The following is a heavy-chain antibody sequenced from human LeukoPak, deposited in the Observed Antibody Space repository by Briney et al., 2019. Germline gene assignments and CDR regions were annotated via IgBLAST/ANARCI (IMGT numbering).Heavy chain of an antibody. Sequence: SVKVSCKASGGTFSSYAISWVRQAPGQGLEWMGGIIPIFGTANYAQKFQGRVTITADESTSTAYMELSSLRSEDTAVYFCARGYCSSTSCYTEYFQHWGQGTLVTVSS. CDR2: IIPIFGTA. J-gene: IGHJ1*01. CDR3: ARGYCSSTSCYTEYFQH. V-gene: IGHV1-69*13. CDR1: GGTFSSYA. D-gene: IGHD2-2*02.